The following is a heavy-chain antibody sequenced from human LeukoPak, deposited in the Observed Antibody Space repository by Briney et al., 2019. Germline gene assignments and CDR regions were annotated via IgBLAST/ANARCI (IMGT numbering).Heavy chain of an antibody. J-gene: IGHJ4*02. D-gene: IGHD5-24*01. CDR2: LSFDASST. CDR3: ARDLQEISSFYFDY. V-gene: IGHV3-30*04. Sequence: GTSLRLSCLVSELNFKTHAMHWVRQAPGKGLEWVAGLSFDASSTNYADSVKGRFTISRDNSKNTLYLQMHSLRPEDTAVYFCARDLQEISSFYFDYWGQGSLVTVSS. CDR1: ELNFKTHA.